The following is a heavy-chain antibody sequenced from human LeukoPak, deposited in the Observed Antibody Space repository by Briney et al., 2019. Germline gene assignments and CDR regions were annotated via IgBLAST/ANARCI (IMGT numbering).Heavy chain of an antibody. CDR3: AKDSIAAAGHYYYYYMDA. V-gene: IGHV3-23*01. CDR2: ISGSGGST. CDR1: GFTFSSYG. D-gene: IGHD6-13*01. Sequence: PGGSLRLSCAASGFTFSSYGMSWVRQAPGKGLEWVSAISGSGGSTYYADSVKGRFTISRDNSKNTLYLQMNSLRAENTAVYYCAKDSIAAAGHYYYYYMDAWGKGTTVTISS. J-gene: IGHJ6*03.